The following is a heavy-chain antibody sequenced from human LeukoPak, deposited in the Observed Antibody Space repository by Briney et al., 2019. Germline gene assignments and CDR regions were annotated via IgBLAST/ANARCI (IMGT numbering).Heavy chain of an antibody. Sequence: GGSLRLSCAASGFTFSNYWMHWVRQAPGKGLVWVARIDTEGGSTLYADSAKGRFTISRDNAKNTVYLQVNSLRAEDTAVYYCARGIIVSVGMDYWGQGTLLTVSS. CDR3: ARGIIVSVGMDY. CDR1: GFTFSNYW. CDR2: IDTEGGST. J-gene: IGHJ4*02. V-gene: IGHV3-74*01. D-gene: IGHD5/OR15-5a*01.